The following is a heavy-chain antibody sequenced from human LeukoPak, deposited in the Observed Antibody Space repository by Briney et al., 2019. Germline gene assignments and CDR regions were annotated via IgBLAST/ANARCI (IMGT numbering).Heavy chain of an antibody. J-gene: IGHJ3*02. CDR1: GYTFTGYY. CDR3: ARDREDYGDYVGVSSAFDI. Sequence: VASVKVSCKASGYTFTGYYMHWVRQAPGQGLEWMGWINPNSGGTNYAQKFQGRVTMTRDTSISTAYMELSRLRSDDTAVYYCARDREDYGDYVGVSSAFDIWGQGTMVTVSS. CDR2: INPNSGGT. V-gene: IGHV1-2*02. D-gene: IGHD4-17*01.